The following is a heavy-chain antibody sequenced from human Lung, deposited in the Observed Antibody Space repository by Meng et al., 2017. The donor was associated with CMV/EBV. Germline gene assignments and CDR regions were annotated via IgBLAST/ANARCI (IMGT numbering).Heavy chain of an antibody. CDR2: ISTSATYI. V-gene: IGHV3-21*06. Sequence: AASGFTFSGYNMHWVRQAPGKGLEWVSSISTSATYIYYADSVKGRFTISRVNAKNSLFLQMNSLRAEDTAVYYCAGHYDILTGLSAWGHGTLVTVSS. D-gene: IGHD3-9*01. CDR1: GFTFSGYN. CDR3: AGHYDILTGLSA. J-gene: IGHJ5*01.